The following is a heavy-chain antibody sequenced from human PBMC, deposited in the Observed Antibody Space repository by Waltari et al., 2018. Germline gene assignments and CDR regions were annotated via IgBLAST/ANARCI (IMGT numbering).Heavy chain of an antibody. J-gene: IGHJ6*02. V-gene: IGHV5-51*01. CDR3: ARMDYGSGSYYLDYYGMDV. Sequence: EVQLVQSGAEVKKPGESLKISCKGSGYSFTSSWIGWVRQMPGKGREWMGIIYPGDSDTRYSPSFQGQVTISADKSISTAYLQWSSLKASDTAMYYCARMDYGSGSYYLDYYGMDVWGQGTTVTVSS. CDR2: IYPGDSDT. CDR1: GYSFTSSW. D-gene: IGHD3-10*01.